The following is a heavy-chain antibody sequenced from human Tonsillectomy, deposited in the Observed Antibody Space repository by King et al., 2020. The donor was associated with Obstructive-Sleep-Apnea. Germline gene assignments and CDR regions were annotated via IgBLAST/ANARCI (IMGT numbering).Heavy chain of an antibody. CDR1: GFSFSDYG. J-gene: IGHJ3*01. CDR2: TRVDETYK. V-gene: IGHV3-30*02. D-gene: IGHD2-2*01. Sequence: VQLVESGGGVVQPGGSLRLSCVASGFSFSDYGMHWVRQAPGKGLEWVAFTRVDETYKIYAESGRGRFTISRDYPKNTLYLQMNSLRPEDTAVYYCAKDRRDQLVSSDAFDVWGQGTIVTVSS. CDR3: AKDRRDQLVSSDAFDV.